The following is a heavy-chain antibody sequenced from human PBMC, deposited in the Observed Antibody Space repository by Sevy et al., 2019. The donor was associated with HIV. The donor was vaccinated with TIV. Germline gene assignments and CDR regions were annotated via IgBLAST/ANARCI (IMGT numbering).Heavy chain of an antibody. Sequence: SETLSLTCIVSGGSIDSGDYSWSWIRQPPGKDLEWIGYLYHSGSTYYNPSLRSRVTISVDRYNNQFSLKLSSVTAADTSVYYCARGGGYYGNYFDYWGQGNLVTVSS. CDR2: LYHSGST. CDR3: ARGGGYYGNYFDY. CDR1: GGSIDSGDYS. J-gene: IGHJ4*02. D-gene: IGHD3-3*01. V-gene: IGHV4-30-2*01.